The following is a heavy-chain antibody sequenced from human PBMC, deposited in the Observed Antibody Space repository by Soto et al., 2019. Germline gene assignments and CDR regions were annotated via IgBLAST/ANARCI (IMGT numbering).Heavy chain of an antibody. CDR2: IIPRSATS. CDR1: GYTFTSYG. Sequence: SVKVSCKASGYTFTSYGISWVRQAPGQGLEWMGGIIPRSATSNYAQKFQGRVTITADESTNTAYMELSSLRSEDTAVYYCAREGLVLVPTTVNSDYYYYAMDVWGQGTTVTVSS. J-gene: IGHJ6*02. D-gene: IGHD2-2*01. V-gene: IGHV1-69*13. CDR3: AREGLVLVPTTVNSDYYYYAMDV.